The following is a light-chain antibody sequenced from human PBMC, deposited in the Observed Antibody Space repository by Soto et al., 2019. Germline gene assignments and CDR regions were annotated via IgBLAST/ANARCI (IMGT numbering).Light chain of an antibody. Sequence: DIPMTQSPSSLSASVGDRVTITCRASQNIRNYLNWYQQRPGKTPYLLVYAASNLRGGVPSRFSGSESGTVFTLTFNSLQPEDFATYYCQQIHSTSSYTFGQGTRVDIK. J-gene: IGKJ2*01. CDR3: QQIHSTSSYT. CDR1: QNIRNY. CDR2: AAS. V-gene: IGKV1-39*01.